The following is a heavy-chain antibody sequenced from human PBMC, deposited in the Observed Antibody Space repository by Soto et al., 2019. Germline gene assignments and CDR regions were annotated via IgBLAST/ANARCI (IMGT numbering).Heavy chain of an antibody. J-gene: IGHJ6*02. V-gene: IGHV3-30*18. Sequence: GGSLRLSCAASGFTFSSYGMHWVRQAPGKGLEWVAVISYDGSNKYYADSVKGRFTISRDNSKNTLYLQMNSLRAEDTAVYYCAKGDEYQLLEGADYGMDVWGHGTTVTVSS. CDR1: GFTFSSYG. CDR3: AKGDEYQLLEGADYGMDV. CDR2: ISYDGSNK. D-gene: IGHD2-2*01.